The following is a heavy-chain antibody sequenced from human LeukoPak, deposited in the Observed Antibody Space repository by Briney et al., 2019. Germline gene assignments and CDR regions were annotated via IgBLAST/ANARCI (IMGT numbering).Heavy chain of an antibody. V-gene: IGHV3-21*01. CDR2: ISSSSSYI. J-gene: IGHJ6*03. D-gene: IGHD6-13*01. CDR3: ARDGGEGIAAAGTEFHYYYYMDV. CDR1: GFTFSSYS. Sequence: GGSLRLSCAASGFTFSSYSMNWVRRAPGKGLEWVSSISSSSSYIYYADSVKGRFTISRDNAKNSLYLQMNSLRAEDTAVYYCARDGGEGIAAAGTEFHYYYYMDVWGKGTTVTVSS.